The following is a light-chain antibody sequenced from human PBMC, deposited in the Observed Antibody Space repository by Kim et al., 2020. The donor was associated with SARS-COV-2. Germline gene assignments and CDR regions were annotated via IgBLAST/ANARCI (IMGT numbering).Light chain of an antibody. CDR3: QQYSDWPPYT. CDR2: GVS. Sequence: EVVMTQSPATLSVSPGERVTLPCRASQSVGSKVAWYQQKPGQAPRLLIYGVSTRVTDLPARFSVSGSGTEFTLTISSLQSEDFAVYYCQQYSDWPPYTFGRGTKLEI. V-gene: IGKV3-15*01. CDR1: QSVGSK. J-gene: IGKJ2*01.